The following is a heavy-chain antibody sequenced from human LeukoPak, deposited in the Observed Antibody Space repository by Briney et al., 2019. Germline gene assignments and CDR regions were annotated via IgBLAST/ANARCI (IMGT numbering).Heavy chain of an antibody. CDR1: GGSFSGYY. CDR3: ARGAPYCSGGSCYSRRVGKGDY. Sequence: SETLSLTCAVYGGSFSGYYWSWIRQPPGKGLEWIGEINHSGSTNYNPSLKSRVTISVDTSKNQFSLKLSSVTAADTAVYYCARGAPYCSGGSCYSRRVGKGDYWGQGTLVTVSS. D-gene: IGHD2-15*01. CDR2: INHSGST. J-gene: IGHJ4*02. V-gene: IGHV4-34*01.